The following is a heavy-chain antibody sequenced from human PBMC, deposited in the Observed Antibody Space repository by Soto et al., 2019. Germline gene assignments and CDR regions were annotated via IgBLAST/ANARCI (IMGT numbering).Heavy chain of an antibody. V-gene: IGHV3-48*03. D-gene: IGHD2-2*01. CDR3: VRRYCSSTSCTFDY. Sequence: GGSLRLSCAASGFTFSSYEMNWVRQPPGKGLEWVSYISSSGSTKYYGDPVKGRFTSSRDNAKYPLYLQMNSLRAEDTAVYYCVRRYCSSTSCTFDYWGQGTLVTVSS. CDR2: ISSSGSTK. CDR1: GFTFSSYE. J-gene: IGHJ4*02.